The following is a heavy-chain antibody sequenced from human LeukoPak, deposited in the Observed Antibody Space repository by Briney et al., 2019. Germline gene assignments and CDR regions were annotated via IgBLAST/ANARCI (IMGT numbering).Heavy chain of an antibody. CDR1: GFTFSDYY. CDR2: IRSSGSTI. CDR3: ARRGSSGSFAAN. V-gene: IGHV3-11*01. J-gene: IGHJ4*02. D-gene: IGHD1-26*01. Sequence: PGGSLRLSCAASGFTFSDYYMSWIRQAPGKGLEWVSYIRSSGSTIYYADSVKGRFTISRDSAKNSVYLQMNSLRAEDTAVYYCARRGSSGSFAANWGQGTLVTVSS.